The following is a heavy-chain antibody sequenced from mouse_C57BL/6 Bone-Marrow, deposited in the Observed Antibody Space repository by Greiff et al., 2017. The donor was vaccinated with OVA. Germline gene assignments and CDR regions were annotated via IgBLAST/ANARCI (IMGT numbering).Heavy chain of an antibody. D-gene: IGHD1-1*01. Sequence: EVMLVESGGGLVKPGGSLKLSCAASGFTFSSYAMSWVRQTPEKRLEWVATISDGGSYTYYPDNVKGRFTISRDNAKNNLYLQMSHLKSEDTAMYYCARVPYYGSSPWYFDYWGQGTTLTVSS. V-gene: IGHV5-4*03. CDR3: ARVPYYGSSPWYFDY. J-gene: IGHJ2*01. CDR2: ISDGGSYT. CDR1: GFTFSSYA.